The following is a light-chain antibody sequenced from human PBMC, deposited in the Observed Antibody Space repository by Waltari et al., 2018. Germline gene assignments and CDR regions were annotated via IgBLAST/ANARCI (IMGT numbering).Light chain of an antibody. J-gene: IGLJ2*01. CDR2: DVN. V-gene: IGLV2-11*02. CDR1: TSDVGGYNY. CDR3: CSYAGSHTFVV. Sequence: QSALTQPRSVSGSPGQSVTMSCTGTTSDVGGYNYVSWYQQYAGKVPKLMIYDVNKLPSGVPSRFSGSKSGNTASLTISGLQAEDEADYYCCSYAGSHTFVVFGGGTKLTVL.